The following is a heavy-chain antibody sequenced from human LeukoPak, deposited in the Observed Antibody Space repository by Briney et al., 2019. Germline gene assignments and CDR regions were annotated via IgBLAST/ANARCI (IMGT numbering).Heavy chain of an antibody. V-gene: IGHV4-61*02. CDR1: GGAISTSIYY. CDR3: AREAARGVTLPYYFDY. Sequence: SETLSLTCTVSGGAISTSIYYWNWIRQPAGKGLEWIGRIYISGRTNYNPSLKSRVTISVDTSKNQFSLKLTSVTAADTAVYYCAREAARGVTLPYYFDYWGQGTLVTVSS. CDR2: IYISGRT. J-gene: IGHJ4*02. D-gene: IGHD3-10*01.